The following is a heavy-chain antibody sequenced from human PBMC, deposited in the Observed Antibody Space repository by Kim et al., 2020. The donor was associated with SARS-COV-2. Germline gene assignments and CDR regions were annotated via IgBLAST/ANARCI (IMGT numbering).Heavy chain of an antibody. CDR2: ISYDGSNK. CDR3: AKKEDYGSGSHYKDLKPLDY. J-gene: IGHJ4*02. D-gene: IGHD3-10*01. Sequence: GGSLRLSCAASGFTFSSYGMHWVRQAPGKGLEWVAVISYDGSNKYYADSVKGRFTISRDNSKNTLYLQMNSLRAEDTAVYYCAKKEDYGSGSHYKDLKPLDYWGQGTLVTVSS. CDR1: GFTFSSYG. V-gene: IGHV3-30*18.